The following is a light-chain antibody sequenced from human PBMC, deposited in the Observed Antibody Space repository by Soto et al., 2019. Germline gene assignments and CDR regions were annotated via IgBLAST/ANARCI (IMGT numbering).Light chain of an antibody. CDR2: EAS. CDR3: HQYNRYPWT. J-gene: IGKJ1*01. CDR1: QGIRNE. V-gene: IGKV1-17*02. Sequence: DIQMTQSPSSLSASVGDRVTITCRATQGIRNELGWYQQKPGKAPELLIYEASNLHSGVPARFSGSRSGTEFTLSISDLQPEDFATYYRHQYNRYPWTFGQGTKVDIK.